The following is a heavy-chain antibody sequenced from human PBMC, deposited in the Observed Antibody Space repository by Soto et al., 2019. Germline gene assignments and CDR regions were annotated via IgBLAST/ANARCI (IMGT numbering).Heavy chain of an antibody. Sequence: SQTLALTWAISGDSVSSNSAPWNWIRQSPSRGLEWLGRTYYRSKWYNDYAVSVKSRITINPDTSKNQFSLQMNSVTPEDTAVYFGAREKGRTSWSVRGFDPWGQGTLVTVSS. V-gene: IGHV6-1*01. CDR1: GDSVSSNSAP. D-gene: IGHD2-2*01. CDR2: TYYRSKWYN. CDR3: AREKGRTSWSVRGFDP. J-gene: IGHJ5*02.